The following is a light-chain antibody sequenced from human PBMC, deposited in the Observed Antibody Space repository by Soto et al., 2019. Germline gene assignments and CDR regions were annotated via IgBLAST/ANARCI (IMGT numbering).Light chain of an antibody. V-gene: IGKV1-39*01. CDR3: QQSYSTPIT. Sequence: DIQMTQSPSSLSASVGDRVTITCRASQSISSYLNWYQQKPGKAPKLLIYAASSLQSGVPSRCSGSESGTDVTLTISRLQPEDFAPYYCQQSYSTPITFGQGTRLEIK. CDR1: QSISSY. CDR2: AAS. J-gene: IGKJ5*01.